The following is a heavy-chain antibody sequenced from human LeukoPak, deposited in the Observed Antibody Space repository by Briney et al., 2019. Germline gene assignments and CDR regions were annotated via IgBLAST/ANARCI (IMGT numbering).Heavy chain of an antibody. D-gene: IGHD3-16*01. CDR3: ARDRSGGGDY. J-gene: IGHJ4*02. V-gene: IGHV3-21*01. CDR2: ISSSSYI. CDR1: GFTFSSYS. Sequence: AGGSLRLSCAASGFTFSSYSMNWVRQAPGKGLEWVSSISSSSYIYYADSVKGRFTISRDNAKNSPYLQMNSLRAEDTAVYYCARDRSGGGDYWGQGTLVTVSS.